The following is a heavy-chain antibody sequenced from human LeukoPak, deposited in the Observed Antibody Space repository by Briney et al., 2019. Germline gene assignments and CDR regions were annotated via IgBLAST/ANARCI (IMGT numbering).Heavy chain of an antibody. CDR2: IYSGGST. CDR3: ARPLRLNGIDY. D-gene: IGHD1-26*01. Sequence: PGGSLRLSCAASGFTVSSNYMSWVRQAPGEGLEWVSVIYSGGSTYYADSVKGRFTISRDNSKNTLYLQMNSLRAEDTAVYYCARPLRLNGIDYWGQGTLVTVSS. J-gene: IGHJ4*02. V-gene: IGHV3-53*01. CDR1: GFTVSSNY.